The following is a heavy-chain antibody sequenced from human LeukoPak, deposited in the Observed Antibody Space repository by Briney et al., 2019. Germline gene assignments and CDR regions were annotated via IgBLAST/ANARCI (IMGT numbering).Heavy chain of an antibody. CDR2: MNPNSGNT. D-gene: IGHD1-26*01. V-gene: IGHV1-8*01. J-gene: IGHJ3*02. CDR1: GYTFTSYD. CDR3: ARGGVGGPAFDI. Sequence: GASVKVSCKPSGYTFTSYDIDWVRQATGQGLEWMGWMNPNSGNTGYGQKFQGRVTMTRNTSISTAYMELSSLRSEDTAVYYCARGGVGGPAFDIWGQGTTVIVSS.